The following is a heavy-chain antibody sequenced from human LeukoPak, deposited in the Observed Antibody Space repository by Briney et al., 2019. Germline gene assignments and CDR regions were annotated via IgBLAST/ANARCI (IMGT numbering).Heavy chain of an antibody. CDR1: GFTFSSYG. V-gene: IGHV3-33*01. CDR2: IWYDGSNK. J-gene: IGHJ5*02. D-gene: IGHD3-22*01. Sequence: GGSLTLSCAASGFTFSSYGMHWVRQAPGKGLEWVAVIWYDGSNKYYADSVKGRFTISRDNSKNTLYLQMNSLRAEDTAVYYCARDSRDYYDSSDPWGQGTLVTVSS. CDR3: ARDSRDYYDSSDP.